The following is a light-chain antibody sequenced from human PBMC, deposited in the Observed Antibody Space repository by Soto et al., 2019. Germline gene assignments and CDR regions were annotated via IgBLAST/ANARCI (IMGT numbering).Light chain of an antibody. Sequence: ETLLSKSPGTPSVSPGGRVTLSCRASQGVSXNLAGYQQKPGQAPRLLIYGVSTRATGIPARFSGSESGTEFTLTISSLQSEDFAVYYCQQYNDWPFTFGPGTKVDIK. CDR3: QQYNDWPFT. J-gene: IGKJ3*01. V-gene: IGKV3-15*01. CDR2: GVS. CDR1: QGVSXN.